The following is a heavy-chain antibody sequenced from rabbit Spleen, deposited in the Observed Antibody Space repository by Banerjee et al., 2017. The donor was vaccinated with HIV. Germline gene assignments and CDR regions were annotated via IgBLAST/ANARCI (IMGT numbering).Heavy chain of an antibody. D-gene: IGHD1-1*01. V-gene: IGHV1S45*01. CDR1: GFSFSDRDD. Sequence: QEQLEESGGGLVKPEGSLTLTCKASGFSFSDRDDMCWVRQAPGKWLDRIGCINTATGKNVYSSVAKHRFTIPTSSSTTVTLHMTSLTAADTSTYFCATELACVIGWNFSLWGPGTLVTVS. J-gene: IGHJ4*01. CDR2: INTATGKN. CDR3: ATELACVIGWNFSL.